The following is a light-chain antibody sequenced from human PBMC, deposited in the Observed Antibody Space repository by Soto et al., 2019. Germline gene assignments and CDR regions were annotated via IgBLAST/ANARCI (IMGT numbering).Light chain of an antibody. CDR1: QSLLHSNGYNY. V-gene: IGKV2-28*01. CDR3: MQALQTPPT. Sequence: DLVMTQSPLSLPVTPGEPASISCRSSQSLLHSNGYNYLDWYLQKPGQSPQLLIYLGSNRASGVPDRISGSGSGTDFTLKISSVEAEDVGVYYCMQALQTPPTFGQGTKVELK. J-gene: IGKJ1*01. CDR2: LGS.